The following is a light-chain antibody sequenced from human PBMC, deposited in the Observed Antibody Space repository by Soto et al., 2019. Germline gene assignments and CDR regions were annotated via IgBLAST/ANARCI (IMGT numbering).Light chain of an antibody. CDR1: SSDVGGSNY. V-gene: IGLV2-14*01. CDR2: EVS. CDR3: NSYTYSNTAV. J-gene: IGLJ1*01. Sequence: QSVLTQPASAAGSPGQSITLSCTGTSSDVGGSNYVSWYQQHPGKAPKLMIYEVSKRPAGGSNRSSGSKYGNTPSLTTSGLQAEGEADYYCNSYTYSNTAVCGAETKVTAL.